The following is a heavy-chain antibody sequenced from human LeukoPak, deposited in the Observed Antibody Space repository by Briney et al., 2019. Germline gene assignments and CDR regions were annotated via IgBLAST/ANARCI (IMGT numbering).Heavy chain of an antibody. Sequence: PSETLSLTCTVSGGSLSGYYWSWIRQPPGKGLEWIGYIYYSGSTNYNPSLKSRVTISVDTSKNQFSLKLSSVTAADTAVYYCARMVVTGTDNWFDPWGQGTLVTVSS. D-gene: IGHD2-21*02. CDR3: ARMVVTGTDNWFDP. V-gene: IGHV4-59*01. CDR2: IYYSGST. CDR1: GGSLSGYY. J-gene: IGHJ5*02.